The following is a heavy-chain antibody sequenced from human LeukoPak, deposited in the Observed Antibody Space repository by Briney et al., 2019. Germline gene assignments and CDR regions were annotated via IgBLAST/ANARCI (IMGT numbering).Heavy chain of an antibody. D-gene: IGHD4-17*01. J-gene: IGHJ4*02. CDR3: AKGQTTVTIVPDY. V-gene: IGHV3-30*18. CDR2: ISYDGSNK. CDR1: GFTFSSYG. Sequence: GGSLRLSCAASGFTFSSYGMHWVRQAPGKGLEWVAVISYDGSNKYYADSVKGRFTISRDNSKNTLYLQMNSLRAEDTAVYYCAKGQTTVTIVPDYWGQGTLVTVSS.